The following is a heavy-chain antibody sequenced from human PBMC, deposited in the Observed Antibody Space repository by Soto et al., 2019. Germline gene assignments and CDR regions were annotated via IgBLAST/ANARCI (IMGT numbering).Heavy chain of an antibody. Sequence: SVEVSCKDSGGTFSSYAISWVRQAPGQGLEWMGGIIPIFGTANYAQKFQGRVTITADESTSTAYMELSSLRSEDTAVYYCAXAPYSSSWSYYYYGMDVWGQGTTVTVSS. CDR2: IIPIFGTA. V-gene: IGHV1-69*13. CDR3: AXAPYSSSWSYYYYGMDV. J-gene: IGHJ6*02. D-gene: IGHD6-13*01. CDR1: GGTFSSYA.